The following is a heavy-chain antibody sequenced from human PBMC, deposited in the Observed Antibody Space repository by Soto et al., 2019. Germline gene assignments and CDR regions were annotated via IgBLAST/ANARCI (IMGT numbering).Heavy chain of an antibody. CDR1: GGSVSSGSYY. D-gene: IGHD2-2*01. V-gene: IGHV4-61*01. CDR3: ARTPCPPLNWFDP. CDR2: IYYSGST. J-gene: IGHJ5*02. Sequence: QVQLQESGPGLVKPSETLSLTCTVSGGSVSSGSYYWSWIRQPPGKGLEWIGYIYYSGSTNYNPSLKSRVTISVDTSKNQFYLKLSSVTAADTAVYYCARTPCPPLNWFDPWGQGTLVTVSS.